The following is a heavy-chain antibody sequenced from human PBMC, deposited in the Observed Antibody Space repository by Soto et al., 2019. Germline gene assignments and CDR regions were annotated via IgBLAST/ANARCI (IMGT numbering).Heavy chain of an antibody. V-gene: IGHV4-30-4*01. CDR2: IYYSGST. CDR3: AREGGDGYNSNAFDI. J-gene: IGHJ3*02. D-gene: IGHD5-12*01. CDR1: GGSISSGDYY. Sequence: PSETLSLTCTVPGGSISSGDYYWSWIRQPPGKGLEWIGYIYYSGSTYYNPSLKSRVTISVDTSKNQFSLKLSSVTAADTAVYYCAREGGDGYNSNAFDIWGQGTMVTVSS.